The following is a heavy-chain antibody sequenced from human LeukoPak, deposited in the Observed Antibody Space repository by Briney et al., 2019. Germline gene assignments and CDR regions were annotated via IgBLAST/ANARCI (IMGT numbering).Heavy chain of an antibody. CDR2: ISYDGSNK. D-gene: IGHD3-22*01. Sequence: GRSLRLSCAASGFTFSSYGMHWVRQAPGKGLEWVAVISYDGSNKYYADSVKGRFTISRDNSKNTLYLQMNSLRAEDTAVYYCAKVEDDSSGYPIDYWGQGALVTVSS. CDR3: AKVEDDSSGYPIDY. CDR1: GFTFSSYG. J-gene: IGHJ4*02. V-gene: IGHV3-30*18.